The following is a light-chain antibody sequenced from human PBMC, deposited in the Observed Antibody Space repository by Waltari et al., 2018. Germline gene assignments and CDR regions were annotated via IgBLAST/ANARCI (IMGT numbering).Light chain of an antibody. Sequence: SYELTQPPSVSVSPGQTASITCSGDKLGDKYACWYQQKPGQSPVLGIYQDRKRPSGIPGRFLGATAWNPGTLTISGTQAMDEADYYCQAWDSSTAWVFGGGTKLTVL. V-gene: IGLV3-1*01. CDR3: QAWDSSTAWV. J-gene: IGLJ2*01. CDR1: KLGDKY. CDR2: QDR.